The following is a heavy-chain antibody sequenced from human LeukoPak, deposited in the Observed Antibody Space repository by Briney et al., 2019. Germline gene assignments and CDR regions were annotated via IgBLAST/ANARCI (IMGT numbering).Heavy chain of an antibody. D-gene: IGHD3-9*01. Sequence: NSSETLSLTCAVYGGSFGGYYWSWIRQHPGKGLEWIGYIYYSGSTHYNLSLKSRVTISVDTSKNQFSLKLSSVTAADTAVYYCARDMTDWWFDPWGQGTLVTVSS. CDR1: GGSFGGYY. CDR3: ARDMTDWWFDP. CDR2: IYYSGST. J-gene: IGHJ5*02. V-gene: IGHV4-31*11.